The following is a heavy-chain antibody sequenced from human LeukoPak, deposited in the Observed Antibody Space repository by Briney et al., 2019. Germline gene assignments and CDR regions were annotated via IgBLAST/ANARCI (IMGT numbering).Heavy chain of an antibody. D-gene: IGHD3-10*01. V-gene: IGHV1-8*01. CDR1: GYTFTSYD. J-gene: IGHJ6*02. CDR3: ARGLNVVRGVIKELRHYYYYYGMDV. Sequence: ASVKVSCKASGYTFTSYDINWVRQATGQGLEWMGWMNPNSGNTGYAQKFQGRVTMTRNTSMSTAYMELSSLRSEDTAVYYCARGLNVVRGVIKELRHYYYYYGMDVWGQGTTVTVSS. CDR2: MNPNSGNT.